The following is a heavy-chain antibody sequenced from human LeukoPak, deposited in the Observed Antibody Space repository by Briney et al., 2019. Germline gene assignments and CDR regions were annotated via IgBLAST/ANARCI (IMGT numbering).Heavy chain of an antibody. V-gene: IGHV1-69*13. J-gene: IGHJ4*02. CDR3: ARAPLGYCSSTSCPFDY. CDR1: GGTFSSYA. CDR2: IIPIFGTA. Sequence: SVKVSCKASGGTFSSYAISWVRQAPGQGLEWMGEIIPIFGTANYAQKFQGRVTITADESTSTAYMELSSLRSEDTAVYYCARAPLGYCSSTSCPFDYWGQGTLVTVSS. D-gene: IGHD2-2*01.